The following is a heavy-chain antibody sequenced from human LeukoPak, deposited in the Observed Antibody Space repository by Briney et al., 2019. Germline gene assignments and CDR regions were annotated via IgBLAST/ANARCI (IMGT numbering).Heavy chain of an antibody. V-gene: IGHV3-64D*06. J-gene: IGHJ4*02. Sequence: GGSLRLSCSASGFTFSSYAMHWVRQAPGKGLEYVSSISSNGGSTYYADSVKGRFTISRDNSKNTLFLQMSSLRTEDTAVYYCAKDRLIVGATSFDYWGQGTLVTVSS. D-gene: IGHD1-26*01. CDR1: GFTFSSYA. CDR3: AKDRLIVGATSFDY. CDR2: ISSNGGST.